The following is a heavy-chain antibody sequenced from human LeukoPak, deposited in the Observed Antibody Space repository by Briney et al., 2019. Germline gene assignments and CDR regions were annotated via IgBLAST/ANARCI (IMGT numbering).Heavy chain of an antibody. V-gene: IGHV3-21*01. J-gene: IGHJ6*03. CDR1: GFTFSSYS. D-gene: IGHD1-26*01. CDR2: ITSGSSYI. Sequence: GGSLRLSCAASGFTFSSYSMNWVRQAPGKGLEWVSSITSGSSYIYYADSVKGRFTISRDNAKNSLYLQMNSLRAEDTAVYYCARDPYSGSYENYYYYFMDVWGKGTTVTISS. CDR3: ARDPYSGSYENYYYYFMDV.